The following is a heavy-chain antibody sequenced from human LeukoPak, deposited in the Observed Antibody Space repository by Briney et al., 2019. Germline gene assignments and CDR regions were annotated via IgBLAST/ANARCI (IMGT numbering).Heavy chain of an antibody. CDR3: ARIRDGYNDAYDL. J-gene: IGHJ3*01. CDR1: GYTFTNSY. V-gene: IGHV1-46*01. CDR2: INPDGGNT. Sequence: GSVKVSCKASGYTFTNSYIHWVRQAPGQVLEWMGLINPDGGNTNYAQNFQGRVTLTRDTSTSTVYMELSSLRSEDTAIYYCARIRDGYNDAYDLWGQGTVVTVPS. D-gene: IGHD5-24*01.